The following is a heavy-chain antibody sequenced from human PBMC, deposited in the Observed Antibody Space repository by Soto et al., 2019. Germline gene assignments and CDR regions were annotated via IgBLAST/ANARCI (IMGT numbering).Heavy chain of an antibody. J-gene: IGHJ4*02. CDR2: IYPGGGT. CDR3: ARKGYYPSGRKNLFDS. CDR1: GHSINSDYY. V-gene: IGHV4-38-2*02. Sequence: PSETLSLTCTVAGHSINSDYYWGWIRQPPGKGLEWIGSIYPGGGTYYNPSLKSRVTISIDTSKNQFSLRLTSVTAADTAMYYCARKGYYPSGRKNLFDSWGQGTLVTAPQ. D-gene: IGHD3-10*01.